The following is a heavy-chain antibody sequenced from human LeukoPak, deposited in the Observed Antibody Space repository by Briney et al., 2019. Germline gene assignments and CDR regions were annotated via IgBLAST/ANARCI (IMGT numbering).Heavy chain of an antibody. D-gene: IGHD6-19*01. J-gene: IGHJ4*02. CDR3: AKDARRTSGWYFFDY. CDR1: GFAFSNQA. Sequence: PGGSLRLSCAASGFAFSNQAMGWVRQASEKGLEWVSVISDSGDITYYADSVKGRFTISRDNSKNTLFLQMNSLRAEDTAVYYCAKDARRTSGWYFFDYWGQGTLVTVSS. CDR2: ISDSGDIT. V-gene: IGHV3-23*01.